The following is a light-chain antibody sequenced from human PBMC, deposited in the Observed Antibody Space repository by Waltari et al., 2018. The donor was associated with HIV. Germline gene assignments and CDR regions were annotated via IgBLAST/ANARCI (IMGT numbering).Light chain of an antibody. CDR2: AAS. Sequence: EIVLTQSPGTLSLSPGERVTLSCRASQSVPANYVAWYQQKPAQAPRLLIYAASSRATGIPDRFSGCGSGTDFTLTINSLEPEDFAVYFCQQYGSSLFTFGPGTKVDLK. V-gene: IGKV3-20*01. J-gene: IGKJ3*01. CDR3: QQYGSSLFT. CDR1: QSVPANY.